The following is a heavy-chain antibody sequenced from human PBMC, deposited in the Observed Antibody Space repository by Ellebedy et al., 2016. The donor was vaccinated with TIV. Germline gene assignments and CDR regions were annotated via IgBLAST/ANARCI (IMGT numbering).Heavy chain of an antibody. J-gene: IGHJ4*02. D-gene: IGHD6-13*01. CDR3: ARGRLAAARV. CDR2: ISYDGSYT. CDR1: GFTFSNFA. Sequence: GESLKISXAASGFTFSNFAIHWVRQAPGKGLEWVALISYDGSYTYYAESVKGRFIISRDNSKNTVYLQMNSLRAEDTAVYYCARGRLAAARVWGQGTLVTVSS. V-gene: IGHV3-30-3*01.